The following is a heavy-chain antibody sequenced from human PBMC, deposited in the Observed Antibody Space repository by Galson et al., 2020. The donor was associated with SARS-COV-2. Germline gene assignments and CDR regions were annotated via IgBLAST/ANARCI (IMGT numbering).Heavy chain of an antibody. CDR2: LDWDEDK. V-gene: IGHV2-70*11. D-gene: IGHD6-19*01. CDR3: ARIDSSGCRGNY. J-gene: IGHJ4*02. CDR1: GVSPTTSGTC. Sequence: ESGPTLVKPPQTLTLTCTFSGVSPTTSGTCVNWIRQPPGKALEWLARLDWDEDKYYTTALKTGLTISKDTSKNQGGLTMTNMDPVDTATYYCARIDSSGCRGNYWGQGTLVTVSS.